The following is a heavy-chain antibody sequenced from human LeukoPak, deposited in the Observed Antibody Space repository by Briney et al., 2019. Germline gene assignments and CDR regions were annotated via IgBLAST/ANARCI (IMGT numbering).Heavy chain of an antibody. CDR1: GFSLSTSGMR. CDR3: ARIDRAYPYYFDY. Sequence: SGPTLVNPTQTLTLTCTFSGFSLSTSGMRVSWIRQPPGKALEWLARIDWDDDKFYSTSLKTRLTISKDASKNQVVLTMTNMDPVDTATYYCARIDRAYPYYFDYWGQGTLVTVSS. CDR2: IDWDDDK. V-gene: IGHV2-70*04. J-gene: IGHJ4*02.